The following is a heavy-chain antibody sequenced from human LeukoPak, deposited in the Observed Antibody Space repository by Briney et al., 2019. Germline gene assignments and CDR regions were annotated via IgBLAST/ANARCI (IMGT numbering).Heavy chain of an antibody. D-gene: IGHD2-21*02. CDR3: AAEVAYCGGDCYSGFDY. J-gene: IGHJ4*02. V-gene: IGHV3-23*01. Sequence: GGSLRLSCAASGFTFSSYAMSWVRQAPGKGLEWVSGISGSGGRTDYADSVKGRFTISRDHSKNTLYLQMNSLRAEDTAVYYSAAEVAYCGGDCYSGFDYWGQGTLVTISS. CDR1: GFTFSSYA. CDR2: ISGSGGRT.